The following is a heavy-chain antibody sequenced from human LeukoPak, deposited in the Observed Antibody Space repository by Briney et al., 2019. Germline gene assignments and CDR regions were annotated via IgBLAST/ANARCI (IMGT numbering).Heavy chain of an antibody. CDR2: IGTHNGNT. Sequence: ASVKVSCKTSGYTFTSYGVSWVRQAPGQGLEWMGWIGTHNGNTNYAQKFQGRVIMTTDTSTSTAYMELMSLRSDDTAVYYCALGYCSGGSCSHFDYWGQGTLVTVSS. CDR1: GYTFTSYG. J-gene: IGHJ4*02. V-gene: IGHV1-18*01. D-gene: IGHD2-15*01. CDR3: ALGYCSGGSCSHFDY.